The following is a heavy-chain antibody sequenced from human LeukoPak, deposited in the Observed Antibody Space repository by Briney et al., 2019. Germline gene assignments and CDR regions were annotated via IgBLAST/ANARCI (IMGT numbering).Heavy chain of an antibody. CDR3: ARGGGRGGSYYRNYFDY. J-gene: IGHJ4*02. Sequence: PSETLSLTCTVSGYSISSGYYWGWIRQPPGKGLEWIGSIYHSGSTYYNPSLKSRVTISVDTSKNQFSLKLSSVTAADTAVYYCARGGGRGGSYYRNYFDYWGQGTLVTVSS. CDR2: IYHSGST. CDR1: GYSISSGYY. V-gene: IGHV4-38-2*02. D-gene: IGHD1-26*01.